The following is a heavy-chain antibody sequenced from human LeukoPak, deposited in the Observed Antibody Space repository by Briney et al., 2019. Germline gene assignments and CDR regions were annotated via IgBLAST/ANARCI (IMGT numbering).Heavy chain of an antibody. Sequence: SETLSLTCTVSGGSISSSSYYWGWIRQPPGKGLEWIGSIYYSGSTYYNPSLKSRVTISVDRSKNQFSLKLSSVTAADTAVYYCARRLWAGSYPFDYWGQGTLVTVSS. J-gene: IGHJ4*02. CDR1: GGSISSSSYY. CDR3: ARRLWAGSYPFDY. V-gene: IGHV4-39*01. D-gene: IGHD1-26*01. CDR2: IYYSGST.